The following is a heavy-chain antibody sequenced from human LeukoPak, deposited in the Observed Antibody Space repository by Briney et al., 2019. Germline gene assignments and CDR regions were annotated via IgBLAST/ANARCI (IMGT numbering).Heavy chain of an antibody. V-gene: IGHV3-21*01. CDR1: GFTFSSYS. CDR3: ARDSVAAAGRFDY. J-gene: IGHJ4*02. D-gene: IGHD6-13*01. CDR2: ISSSSSYI. Sequence: GGSLRLSCAASGFTFSSYSMDWVRQAPGKGLEWVSSISSSSSYIYYADSVKGRFTISRDNAKNSLYLQMNSLRAEDTAVYYCARDSVAAAGRFDYWGQGTLVTVSS.